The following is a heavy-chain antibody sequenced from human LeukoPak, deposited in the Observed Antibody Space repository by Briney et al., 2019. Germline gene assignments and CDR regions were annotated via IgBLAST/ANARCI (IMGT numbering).Heavy chain of an antibody. V-gene: IGHV1-46*01. CDR3: AKIVGASNGYFDY. J-gene: IGHJ4*02. CDR2: INPSIGTT. D-gene: IGHD1-26*01. Sequence: ASVKVSCKASGYTFTSYYMDWVRQAPGQGLEWMGIINPSIGTTSYAQKFQGRVTMTRDTSTTTVYMELSSLRSEDTAVYYCAKIVGASNGYFDYWGQGTLVTVSS. CDR1: GYTFTSYY.